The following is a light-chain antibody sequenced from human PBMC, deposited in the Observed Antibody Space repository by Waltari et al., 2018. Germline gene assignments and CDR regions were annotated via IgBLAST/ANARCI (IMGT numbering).Light chain of an antibody. V-gene: IGKV3-15*01. CDR2: GAS. Sequence: EIVMTQSPATLSVSPGERATLSCRASQSGSSDLAWYQQKPGQAPRLLFYGASTRATGIPARFSGSGSGTDFTLSISSLQSEDFALYYCQQYNDWPKITFGQGTRLEIK. CDR1: QSGSSD. CDR3: QQYNDWPKIT. J-gene: IGKJ5*01.